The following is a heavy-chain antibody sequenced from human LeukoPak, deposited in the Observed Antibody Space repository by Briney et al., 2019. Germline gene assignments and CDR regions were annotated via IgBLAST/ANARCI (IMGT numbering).Heavy chain of an antibody. J-gene: IGHJ4*02. V-gene: IGHV3-23*01. CDR1: GFTFSTYG. CDR3: AKNEVWWLPDS. Sequence: GGSLRLSCAASGFTFSTYGMSWVRRAPGKGLEWVSGISGNGGSTYYADSVKGRFTISRDNSKNTLYLQMNSLRADDTALYYCAKNEVWWLPDSWGQGTLVTVSS. D-gene: IGHD5-12*01. CDR2: ISGNGGST.